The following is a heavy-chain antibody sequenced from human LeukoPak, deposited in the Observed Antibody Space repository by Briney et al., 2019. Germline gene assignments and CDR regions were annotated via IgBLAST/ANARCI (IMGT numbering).Heavy chain of an antibody. CDR3: TRDERLYSSGWDRFDY. CDR1: GFTFSDHY. V-gene: IGHV3-49*04. Sequence: PGGSLRLSCAASGFTFSDHYMDWVRQAPGKGLEWVGFIRSKAYGGTTEYAASVKGRFTISRDDSKSIAYLQMNSLKTEDTAVYYCTRDERLYSSGWDRFDYWGQGTLVTVSS. J-gene: IGHJ4*02. D-gene: IGHD6-19*01. CDR2: IRSKAYGGTT.